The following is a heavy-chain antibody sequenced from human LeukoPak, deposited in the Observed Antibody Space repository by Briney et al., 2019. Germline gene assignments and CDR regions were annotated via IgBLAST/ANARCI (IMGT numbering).Heavy chain of an antibody. J-gene: IGHJ4*02. D-gene: IGHD2-2*01. V-gene: IGHV4-34*01. CDR1: GGSFSGYY. Sequence: SETLSLTCAVYGGSFSGYYWSWIRQPPGKGLEWIGEINHSGSTNYNPSLKSRVTISVDTSKNQFSLKLSSVTAADTAVYYSARASVGCSSTSCYSTQFDYWGQGTLVTVSS. CDR2: INHSGST. CDR3: ARASVGCSSTSCYSTQFDY.